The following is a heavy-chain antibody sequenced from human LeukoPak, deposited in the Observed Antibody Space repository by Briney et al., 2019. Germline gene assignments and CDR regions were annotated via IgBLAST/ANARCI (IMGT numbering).Heavy chain of an antibody. D-gene: IGHD5-18*01. J-gene: IGHJ4*02. Sequence: SETLSLTCTVSGGSISSGGYYWSWIRQPPGKGLEWLGYIYYSGSTYYTPSLKSRVTISVDTSKNQFALTLSSVTAADTAVYNCARMDTAMVRLDYRGQRTLVTVSS. CDR1: GGSISSGGYY. CDR2: IYYSGST. V-gene: IGHV4-31*03. CDR3: ARMDTAMVRLDY.